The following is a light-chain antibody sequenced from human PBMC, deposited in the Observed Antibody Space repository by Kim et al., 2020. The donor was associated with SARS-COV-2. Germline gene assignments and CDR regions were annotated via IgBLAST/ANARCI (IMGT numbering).Light chain of an antibody. CDR1: SSTVGNYDF. CDR2: EGT. V-gene: IGLV2-23*01. J-gene: IGLJ1*01. Sequence: QSALTQPASVSGSPGQSITISCTGTSSTVGNYDFVSWYQHHPGKAPKLIIYEGTKRPPGVSNRFSGSKSGNTASLTISGLQAEDEADYFCFSYVGTATYVFGAGTKVTVL. CDR3: FSYVGTATYV.